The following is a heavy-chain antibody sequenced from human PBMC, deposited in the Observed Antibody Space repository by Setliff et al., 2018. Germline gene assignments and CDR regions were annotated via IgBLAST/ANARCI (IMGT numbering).Heavy chain of an antibody. CDR1: GYTLTELS. J-gene: IGHJ3*02. CDR3: ARDGGGDSDAFDI. D-gene: IGHD3-16*01. V-gene: IGHV1-24*01. CDR2: FDPEDGET. Sequence: GASVKVSCKVSGYTLTELSMHWVRQAPGKGLEWMGGFDPEDGETIYAQKFQGRVTMTSDTSISTAYMELGRLRSDDTAVYFCARDGGGDSDAFDIWGQGTMVTVS.